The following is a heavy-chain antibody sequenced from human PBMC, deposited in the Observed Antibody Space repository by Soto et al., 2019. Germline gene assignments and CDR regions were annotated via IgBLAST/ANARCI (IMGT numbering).Heavy chain of an antibody. J-gene: IGHJ4*02. Sequence: QVLVQESGPGLVKPSQTLTLSCTVSGGSVDSGNHYWNWIRQPPGKGLEWIGYIYYGESTYYNPSLKRRATISVDTSQSRFSLRLNSVTAADTAVYYCARDMGSAMTTRIFDHWGQGTLVTVSS. CDR3: ARDMGSAMTTRIFDH. CDR2: IYYGEST. D-gene: IGHD4-17*01. CDR1: GGSVDSGNHY. V-gene: IGHV4-30-4*01.